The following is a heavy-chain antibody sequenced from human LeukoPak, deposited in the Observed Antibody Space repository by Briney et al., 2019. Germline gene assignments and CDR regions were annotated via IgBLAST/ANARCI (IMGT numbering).Heavy chain of an antibody. CDR1: GFTFDDYA. D-gene: IGHD2-8*02. V-gene: IGHV3-43D*04. J-gene: IGHJ6*04. Sequence: GGSLRLSCAASGFTFDDYAMHWVRQAPGKGLEWVSLISWDGGSTYYADSVKGRFSISRDNSKNSLYLQMNSLRAEDTALYYCAKVSTGAMDVWGKGTTVTVSS. CDR3: AKVSTGAMDV. CDR2: ISWDGGST.